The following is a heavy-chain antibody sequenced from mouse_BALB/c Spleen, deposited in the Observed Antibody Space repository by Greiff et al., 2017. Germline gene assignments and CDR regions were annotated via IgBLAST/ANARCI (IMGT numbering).Heavy chain of an antibody. CDR2: IWGDGST. D-gene: IGHD1-1*01. CDR3: ARDSPYYYGSSYWYFDV. Sequence: VQLQESGPGLVAPSQSLSITCTVSGFSLTGYGVNWVRQPPGKGLEWLGMIWGDGSTDYNSALKSRLSISKDNSKSQVFLKMNSLQTDDTARYYCARDSPYYYGSSYWYFDVWGAGTTVTVSS. J-gene: IGHJ1*01. CDR1: GFSLTGYG. V-gene: IGHV2-6-7*01.